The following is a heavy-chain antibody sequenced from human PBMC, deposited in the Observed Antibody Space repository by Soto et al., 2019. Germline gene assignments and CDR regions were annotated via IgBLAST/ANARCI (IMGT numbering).Heavy chain of an antibody. CDR2: IYPGDSDT. D-gene: IGHD3-22*01. CDR3: EKDGYHSDAGGYLI. V-gene: IGHV5-51*01. CDR1: GYSFTSYW. Sequence: PGESLKISCKGSGYSFTSYWIGWVRQMPGKGLEWMGIIYPGDSDTRYSPSFQGQVTISRDNSKNTLYLQMNTLRAEDTAVYYCEKDGYHSDAGGYLIWGQGILVTVSS. J-gene: IGHJ4*02.